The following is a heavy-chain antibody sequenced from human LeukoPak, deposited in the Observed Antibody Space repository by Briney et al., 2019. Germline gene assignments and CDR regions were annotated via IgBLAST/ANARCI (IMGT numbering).Heavy chain of an antibody. CDR3: ASGAYYDILTVYGMDV. CDR1: GGTFSSYA. CDR2: IIPILGIA. V-gene: IGHV1-69*04. Sequence: ASVKVSCKASGGTFSSYAISWVRQAPGQGLEWMGRIIPILGIANYAQKFQGRVTITADKSTSTAYMELSSLRSEDTAVYYCASGAYYDILTVYGMDVWGQGTTVTVSS. J-gene: IGHJ6*02. D-gene: IGHD3-9*01.